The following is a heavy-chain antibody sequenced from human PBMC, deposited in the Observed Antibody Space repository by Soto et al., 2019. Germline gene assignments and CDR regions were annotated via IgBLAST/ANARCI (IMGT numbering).Heavy chain of an antibody. CDR1: GYTFTSYY. CDR3: ARDSADSSGYYGTGDFPH. CDR2: INPSGGST. V-gene: IGHV1-46*01. Sequence: ASVKVSCKASGYTFTSYYMHWVRQAPGQGLEWMGIINPSGGSTSYAQKFQGRVTMTRDTSTSTVYMELSSLRSEDTAVYYCARDSADSSGYYGTGDFPHWGQGTLVTVSS. J-gene: IGHJ1*01. D-gene: IGHD3-22*01.